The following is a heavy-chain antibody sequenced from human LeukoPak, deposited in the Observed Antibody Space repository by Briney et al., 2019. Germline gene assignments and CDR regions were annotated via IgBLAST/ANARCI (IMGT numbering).Heavy chain of an antibody. V-gene: IGHV4-59*08. CDR3: ARQLDTAMG. CDR2: IYCSGST. J-gene: IGHJ4*02. D-gene: IGHD5-18*01. Sequence: SETLSLTCTVSGGSISSYYWSWIRQPPGKGLEWIGYIYCSGSTNYNPSLKSRVTISVDTSKNQFSLKLSSVTAADTAVYYCARQLDTAMGWGQGTLVTVSS. CDR1: GGSISSYY.